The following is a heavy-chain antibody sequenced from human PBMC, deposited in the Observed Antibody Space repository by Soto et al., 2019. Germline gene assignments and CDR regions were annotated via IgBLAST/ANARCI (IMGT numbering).Heavy chain of an antibody. CDR1: GYTFTGYY. CDR3: ATGPIYSYGLYYYYGMDV. V-gene: IGHV1-2*04. CDR2: INPNSGGT. Sequence: QVQLVQSGAEVKKPGASVKVSCKASGYTFTGYYMHWVRQAPGQGLEWMGWINPNSGGTNYAQKFQGWVTMTRDTSISTAYMELSRLRSDDTAVYYCATGPIYSYGLYYYYGMDVWGQGTTVTVSS. J-gene: IGHJ6*02. D-gene: IGHD5-18*01.